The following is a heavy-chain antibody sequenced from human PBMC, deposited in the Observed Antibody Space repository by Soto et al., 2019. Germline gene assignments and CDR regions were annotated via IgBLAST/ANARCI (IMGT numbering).Heavy chain of an antibody. CDR3: ARADIVVVVDAPPIRYGMDV. Sequence: GGSLRLSCAASGFTFSSYGMHWVRQAPGKGLEWVAVIWYDGSNKYYADSVKGRFTISRDNSKNTLYLQMNSLRAEDTAVYYCARADIVVVVDAPPIRYGMDVCGQGTTVTVSS. V-gene: IGHV3-33*01. CDR2: IWYDGSNK. D-gene: IGHD2-15*01. J-gene: IGHJ6*02. CDR1: GFTFSSYG.